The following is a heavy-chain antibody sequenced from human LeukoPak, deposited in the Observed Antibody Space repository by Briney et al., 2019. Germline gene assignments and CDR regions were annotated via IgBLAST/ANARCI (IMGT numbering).Heavy chain of an antibody. D-gene: IGHD5-18*01. V-gene: IGHV1-69*01. Sequence: SVKVSCKASGGTFSSYAISWVRQAPGQGLEWMGGIIPIFGTANYAQKFQGRVTITADESTSTAYMELSSLRSEDTTVYYCARGRSVDTAMDIEFKYYYHGMDVWGKGTTVTVSS. CDR2: IIPIFGTA. J-gene: IGHJ6*04. CDR3: ARGRSVDTAMDIEFKYYYHGMDV. CDR1: GGTFSSYA.